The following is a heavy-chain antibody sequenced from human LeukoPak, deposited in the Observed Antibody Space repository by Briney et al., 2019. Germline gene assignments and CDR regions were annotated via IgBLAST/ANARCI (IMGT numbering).Heavy chain of an antibody. CDR1: GGSISSSSYY. CDR3: ARLTAGTAYFDY. D-gene: IGHD6-19*01. J-gene: IGHJ4*02. V-gene: IGHV4-39*01. Sequence: PSETLSLTCTVSGGSISSSSYYWGWIRQPPGEGLAWIGSIYYSGSTYYNPSLKSRVTISVDTSKNQFSLKLSSVTAADTAVYYCARLTAGTAYFDYWGQGTLVTVSS. CDR2: IYYSGST.